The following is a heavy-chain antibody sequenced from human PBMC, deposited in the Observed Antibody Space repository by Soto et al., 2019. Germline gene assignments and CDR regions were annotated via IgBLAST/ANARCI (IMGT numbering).Heavy chain of an antibody. D-gene: IGHD3-3*01. Sequence: SETLSLTCTVSGGSISSYYWSWIRQPPGKGLEWIGYIYYSGSTNYNPSLKSRVTISVDTSKNQFSLKLSSVTAADTAVYYCARGAYYGGSWFEPWGQGTLVTVSS. V-gene: IGHV4-59*01. CDR1: GGSISSYY. J-gene: IGHJ5*02. CDR3: ARGAYYGGSWFEP. CDR2: IYYSGST.